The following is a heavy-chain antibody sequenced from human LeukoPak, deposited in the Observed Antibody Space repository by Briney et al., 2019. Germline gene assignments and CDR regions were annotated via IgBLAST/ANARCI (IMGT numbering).Heavy chain of an antibody. CDR2: INPSGGST. CDR3: ARSTEGASALRNFDY. V-gene: IGHV1-46*01. Sequence: ASVKVSCMASGYTFTTFYIHWVRQAPGQGLEWMGIINPSGGSTGYAQMFQGRVTMTRDTSTSTVYMELSSLRSEDTAVCYCARSTEGASALRNFDYWGQGTLVTVSS. D-gene: IGHD1-26*01. J-gene: IGHJ4*02. CDR1: GYTFTTFY.